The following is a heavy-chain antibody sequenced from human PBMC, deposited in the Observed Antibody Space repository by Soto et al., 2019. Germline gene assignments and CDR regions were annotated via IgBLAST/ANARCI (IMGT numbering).Heavy chain of an antibody. CDR2: INHSGST. D-gene: IGHD3-10*01. J-gene: IGHJ6*02. CDR1: GGSFSGYY. CDR3: ASSYYGSGRRYYYYGMDV. V-gene: IGHV4-34*01. Sequence: NLSETLSLTCAVYGGSFSGYYWSWIRQPPGKGLEWIGEINHSGSTNYNPSLKSRVTISVDTSKNQFSLKLSSVTAADTAVYYCASSYYGSGRRYYYYGMDVWGQGTTVTVSS.